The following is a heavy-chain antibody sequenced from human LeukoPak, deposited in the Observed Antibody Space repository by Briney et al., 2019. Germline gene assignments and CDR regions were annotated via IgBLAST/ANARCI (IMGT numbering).Heavy chain of an antibody. D-gene: IGHD6-19*01. CDR2: ISYDGSNK. J-gene: IGHJ3*02. Sequence: SLRLSCAASGFTXSSYGMHWVRQAPGKGLEWVAVISYDGSNKYYADSVKGRFTISRDNSKNTLFLEMNSLRAEDTAVYYCAKALTSGWYLDAFNIWGQGTMDTVSS. CDR1: GFTXSSYG. CDR3: AKALTSGWYLDAFNI. V-gene: IGHV3-30*18.